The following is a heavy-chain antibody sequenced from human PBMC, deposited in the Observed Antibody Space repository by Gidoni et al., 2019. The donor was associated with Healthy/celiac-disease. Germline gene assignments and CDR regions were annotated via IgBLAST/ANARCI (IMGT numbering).Heavy chain of an antibody. J-gene: IGHJ4*02. CDR1: GGTFSSYT. D-gene: IGHD2-15*01. V-gene: IGHV1-69*08. CDR2: IIPILGIA. CDR3: ARERGYCSGGSCYPPDN. Sequence: HVQLVPSGAEATKSGTSVQVSCTASGGTFSSYTISWVRQALRQGLEWIGRIIPILGIANYAQKFQGRVTITADKSTSTAYMELSSLRSEDAAVYYCARERGYCSGGSCYPPDNWGQGTLVTVSS.